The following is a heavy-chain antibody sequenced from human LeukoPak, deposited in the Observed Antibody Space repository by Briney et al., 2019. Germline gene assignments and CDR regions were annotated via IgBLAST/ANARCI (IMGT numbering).Heavy chain of an antibody. J-gene: IGHJ4*02. D-gene: IGHD3-22*01. CDR3: ARGGDYYDSSGYYPNDY. CDR1: GGSISSGDYY. CDR2: IHYSGST. Sequence: SETLSLTCTVSGGSISSGDYYWSWIRQPPGKGLEWIGYIHYSGSTYYNPSLKSRVTISVDTSKNQFSLKLSSATAADTAVYYCARGGDYYDSSGYYPNDYWGQGTLVTVSS. V-gene: IGHV4-30-4*01.